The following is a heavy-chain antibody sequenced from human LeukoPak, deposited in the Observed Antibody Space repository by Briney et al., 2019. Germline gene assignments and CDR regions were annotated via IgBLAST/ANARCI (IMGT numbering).Heavy chain of an antibody. V-gene: IGHV1-18*01. J-gene: IGHJ4*02. D-gene: IGHD6-13*01. CDR2: ISAYNGKT. Sequence: ASVKVSCKASGYTFTNYGISWVRQAPGHGLEWMGWISAYNGKTNYAQKLQGRVTMTTDTSTSTAYMELRSLSSDDTAVYYCARDRIAAGFDYWGQGTLVTVSS. CDR3: ARDRIAAGFDY. CDR1: GYTFTNYG.